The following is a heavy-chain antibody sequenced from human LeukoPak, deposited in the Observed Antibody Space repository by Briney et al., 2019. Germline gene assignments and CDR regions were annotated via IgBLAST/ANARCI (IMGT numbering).Heavy chain of an antibody. D-gene: IGHD6-19*01. V-gene: IGHV3-33*06. J-gene: IGHJ4*02. Sequence: GRSLRLSCAASGFTFSSYGMHWVRQAPGKGLEWVAVIWYDGSNKYYAGSVKGRFTISRDNSKNTLYLQMNSLRAEDTAVYYCAKDSGYGSGWYTHWGQGTLVTVSS. CDR2: IWYDGSNK. CDR1: GFTFSSYG. CDR3: AKDSGYGSGWYTH.